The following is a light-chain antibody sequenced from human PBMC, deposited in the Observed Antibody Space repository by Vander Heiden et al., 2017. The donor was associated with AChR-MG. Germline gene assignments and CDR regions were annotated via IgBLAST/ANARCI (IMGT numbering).Light chain of an antibody. J-gene: IGKJ1*01. CDR1: QSVTSDY. V-gene: IGKV3-20*01. CDR3: QQYGSSPWT. Sequence: EIVLTQSPGTLSLSPGERATLSCRASQSVTSDYLAWYQQKPGQAPSLLIYGASSRATGIPDRFSGSGSGTDFTLTISMLEPEDFAVYFCQQYGSSPWTFGQGTKVEIK. CDR2: GAS.